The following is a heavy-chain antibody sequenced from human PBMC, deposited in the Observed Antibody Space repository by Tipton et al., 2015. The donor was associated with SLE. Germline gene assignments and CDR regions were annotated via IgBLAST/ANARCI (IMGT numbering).Heavy chain of an antibody. CDR2: IYTSGST. CDR3: ARGGSSGWVY. Sequence: TLSLTCTVSGGSISSGSYYWSWIRQPAGKGLEWIGYIYTSGSTNYNPSPKSRVTISVDTSKNQFSLQLNSVTPEDTAVYYCARGGSSGWVYWGQGTLVTVSS. D-gene: IGHD6-19*01. CDR1: GGSISSGSYY. V-gene: IGHV4-61*09. J-gene: IGHJ4*02.